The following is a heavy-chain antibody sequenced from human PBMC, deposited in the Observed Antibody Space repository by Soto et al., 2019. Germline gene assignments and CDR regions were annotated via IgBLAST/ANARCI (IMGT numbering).Heavy chain of an antibody. J-gene: IGHJ2*01. V-gene: IGHV1-69*12. D-gene: IGHD2-15*01. CDR2: IIPICGTA. CDR3: ARSYCSGGSCYGASFWDWYFDP. Sequence: QVQLVQSGAEVKKPGSSVKVSCKASGGTFSSYAISWVRQAPGQGLEWMGGIIPICGTANYAQKFQGRVTITAHESTSTAYMELSSLRSEDTAVYYCARSYCSGGSCYGASFWDWYFDPWGRGTLVTVSS. CDR1: GGTFSSYA.